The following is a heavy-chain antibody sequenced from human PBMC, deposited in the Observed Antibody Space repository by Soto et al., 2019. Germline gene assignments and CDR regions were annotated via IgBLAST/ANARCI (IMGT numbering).Heavy chain of an antibody. CDR3: ARGETYLGV. CDR2: IIPIFSSR. D-gene: IGHD3-16*01. Sequence: QVQLVKSGAEVKKPGSSVKVSCKTSRDTFNKYAFNWVRQAPGQGLEWMGWIIPIFSSRNYAEKFPGRVTITADDSTSTAYMELRSLRFEATAVYYCARGETYLGVWGQGTTVTVSS. J-gene: IGHJ6*02. CDR1: RDTFNKYA. V-gene: IGHV1-69*01.